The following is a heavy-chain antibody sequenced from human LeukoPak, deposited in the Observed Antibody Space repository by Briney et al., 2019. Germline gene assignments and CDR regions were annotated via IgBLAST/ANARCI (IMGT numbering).Heavy chain of an antibody. D-gene: IGHD6-19*01. Sequence: GGSLRLSCATSGFTFSNYGMHWVRQAPGKGLEWVAFIRFDGSTKYYADSVKGRFTISRDSAKNTLYLLMNSLRAEDTAVYYCAREWAVAGDFDYWGQGTLVTVSS. CDR3: AREWAVAGDFDY. V-gene: IGHV3-30*02. J-gene: IGHJ4*02. CDR1: GFTFSNYG. CDR2: IRFDGSTK.